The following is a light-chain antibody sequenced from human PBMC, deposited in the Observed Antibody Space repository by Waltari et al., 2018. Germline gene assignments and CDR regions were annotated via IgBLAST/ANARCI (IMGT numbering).Light chain of an antibody. J-gene: IGLJ3*02. Sequence: QSVLTQPASVSRSPRQSVTLPCPGTSRDISRADYVSWYQQRPATAPQLLIYDVTIRPSGVSNRFSGSKSDNTASLTISGLQAEDEASYYCCSYADSGTLVFGGGTKLTVL. CDR2: DVT. V-gene: IGLV2-14*01. CDR1: SRDISRADY. CDR3: CSYADSGTLV.